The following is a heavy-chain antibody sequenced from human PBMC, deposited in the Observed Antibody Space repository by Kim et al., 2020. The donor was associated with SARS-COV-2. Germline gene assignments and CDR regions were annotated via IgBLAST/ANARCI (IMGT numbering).Heavy chain of an antibody. D-gene: IGHD3-22*01. CDR3: ARELDSSGYYPYGMDV. CDR1: GYTFTGYY. Sequence: ASVKVSCKASGYTFTGYYMHWVRQAPGQGLEWMGRINPNSGGTNYAQKFQGRVTMTRDTSISTAYMELSRLRSDDTAVYYCARELDSSGYYPYGMDVWGQGTTVTVSS. J-gene: IGHJ6*02. CDR2: INPNSGGT. V-gene: IGHV1-2*06.